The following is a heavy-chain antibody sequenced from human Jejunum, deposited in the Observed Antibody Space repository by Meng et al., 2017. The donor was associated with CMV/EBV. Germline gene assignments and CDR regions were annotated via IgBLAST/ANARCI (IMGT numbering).Heavy chain of an antibody. CDR2: VYPPSGVT. CDR1: GYTFTAYY. J-gene: IGHJ4*02. Sequence: KASGYTFTAYYLHWVRQAPGQGLELMGWVYPPSGVTEYARRFQGRVTMTRDTSITTAYMELSRLTSDDTALYYCAAVTYSAYNDFDYWGQGTLVTVSS. D-gene: IGHD5-12*01. V-gene: IGHV1-2*02. CDR3: AAVTYSAYNDFDY.